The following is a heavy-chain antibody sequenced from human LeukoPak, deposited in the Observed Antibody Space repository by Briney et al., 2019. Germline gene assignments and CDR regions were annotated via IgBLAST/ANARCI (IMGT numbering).Heavy chain of an antibody. CDR1: GFTFSNAW. V-gene: IGHV3-15*01. D-gene: IGHD3-22*01. J-gene: IGHJ4*02. CDR3: TTGGYYDSSGYHFDY. CDR2: IKSKTDGGTT. Sequence: GGSLRLSCAASGFTFSNAWMSWVRQAPGKGLEWVGRIKSKTDGGTTDYAAPVKGRFTISRDDSKNTLYLQMNSLKTEDTAVYYCTTGGYYDSSGYHFDYWGQGTLVTVSS.